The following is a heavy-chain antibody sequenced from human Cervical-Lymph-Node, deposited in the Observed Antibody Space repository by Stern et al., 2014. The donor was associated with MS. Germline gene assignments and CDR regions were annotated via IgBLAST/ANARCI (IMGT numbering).Heavy chain of an antibody. J-gene: IGHJ1*01. V-gene: IGHV3-33*01. CDR2: IYYDGSNR. Sequence: VQLVESGGGVVQPGRSLRLSCAASGFTFSSSGMHWVRQAPGKGLEWLAIIYYDGSNRYYADSVKGRFPISRDNSKNTLYLQMNSLRAEDTAVYYCAREGGNTAEYFQHWGQGTLVTVSS. CDR1: GFTFSSSG. D-gene: IGHD4-23*01. CDR3: AREGGNTAEYFQH.